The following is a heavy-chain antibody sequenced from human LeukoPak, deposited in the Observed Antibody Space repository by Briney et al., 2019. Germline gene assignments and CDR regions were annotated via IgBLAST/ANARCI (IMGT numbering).Heavy chain of an antibody. CDR3: VTDRPGVMDFDF. CDR2: IDTSATSM. J-gene: IGHJ4*02. CDR1: GFTFSDFE. V-gene: IGHV3-48*03. D-gene: IGHD2-2*03. Sequence: GGTLRLSCAVSGFTFSDFEMNWVRQAPGKGLQWVSHIDTSATSMHYADSVKGRFTISRDNAKNLLFLQMNSLRAEDTAVYYCVTDRPGVMDFDFWGQGTLVSVSS.